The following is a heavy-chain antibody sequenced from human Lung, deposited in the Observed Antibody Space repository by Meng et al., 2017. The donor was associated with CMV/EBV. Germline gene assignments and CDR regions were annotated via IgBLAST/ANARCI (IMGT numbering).Heavy chain of an antibody. CDR1: IDYD. V-gene: IGHV1-8*01. J-gene: IGHJ5*02. D-gene: IGHD2-8*02. CDR3: TRDGHTGRHGWRYDTGWFDP. Sequence: IDYDINWVRQASGQGLEWMGWMNPNSGNTGYAQNFQGRLSMTISTSTSTAYMELNSLRSEDTAVYYCTRDGHTGRHGWRYDTGWFDPWGQGTLVTVS. CDR2: MNPNSGNT.